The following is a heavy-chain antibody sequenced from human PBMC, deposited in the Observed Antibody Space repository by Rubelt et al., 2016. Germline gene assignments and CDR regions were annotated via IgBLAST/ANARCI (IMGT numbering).Heavy chain of an antibody. CDR3: ARGLARAAAAPRRLWFDP. CDR1: GGSFSGYY. V-gene: IGHV4-34*01. Sequence: QVQLQQWGAGLLKPSETLSLTCAVYGGSFSGYYWSWIRQPPGKGLEWIGEINHSGSTNYNPSLKSRGTISVDTSKNQVSLKVSSVTAADTAGYYCARGLARAAAAPRRLWFDPWGQGTLVTVSS. D-gene: IGHD6-13*01. J-gene: IGHJ5*02. CDR2: INHSGST.